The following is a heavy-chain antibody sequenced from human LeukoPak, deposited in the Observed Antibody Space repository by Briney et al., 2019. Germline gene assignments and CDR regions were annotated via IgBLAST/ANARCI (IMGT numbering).Heavy chain of an antibody. V-gene: IGHV4-59*12. Sequence: SETLSLTCTVSGGSISSYYWGWIRQPPGKGLEWIGYIYYSGSTNYNPSLKSRVTISVDTSKNQFSLELSSVTAADTAVYYCASPVASTDAFDIWGQGTMVTVSS. CDR3: ASPVASTDAFDI. CDR1: GGSISSYY. CDR2: IYYSGST. J-gene: IGHJ3*02. D-gene: IGHD4-11*01.